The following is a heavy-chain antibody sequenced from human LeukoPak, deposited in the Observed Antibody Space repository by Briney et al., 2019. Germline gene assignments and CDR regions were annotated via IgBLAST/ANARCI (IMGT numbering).Heavy chain of an antibody. CDR2: IYYSGST. D-gene: IGHD6-19*01. Sequence: SETVSLTCTVSGGSISSYYWSWIRQPPGKGLEWIGYIYYSGSTNYNPSLKSRVTISVDTSKNQFSLKLSSVAAADTAVYYCARLRYSSGWYSPHFDYWGQGTLDTVSS. CDR1: GGSISSYY. CDR3: ARLRYSSGWYSPHFDY. V-gene: IGHV4-59*08. J-gene: IGHJ4*02.